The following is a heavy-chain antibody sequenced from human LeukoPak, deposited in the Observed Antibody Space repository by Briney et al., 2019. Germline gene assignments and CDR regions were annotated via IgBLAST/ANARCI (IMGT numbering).Heavy chain of an antibody. V-gene: IGHV3-48*01. CDR1: GFTFSSYS. J-gene: IGHJ5*02. Sequence: PGGSLRLSCAASGFTFSSYSMNWVRQAPGKGLEWVSYISSSSSTIYYADSVKGRFTISRDNAKNSLYLQMNSLRAEDTAVYYCAKEPDLWLTGWFDPWGQGTLVTVSS. D-gene: IGHD6-19*01. CDR2: ISSSSSTI. CDR3: AKEPDLWLTGWFDP.